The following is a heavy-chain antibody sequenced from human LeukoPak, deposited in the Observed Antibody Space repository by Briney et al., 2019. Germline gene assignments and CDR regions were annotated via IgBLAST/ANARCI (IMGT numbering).Heavy chain of an antibody. V-gene: IGHV4-34*01. CDR1: GGSFSGYY. CDR3: AGFNTVDY. CDR2: INNSGST. J-gene: IGHJ4*02. Sequence: SETLSLTCAVYGGSFSGYYWSWIRQPPGKGLEWLGEINNSGSTNYNPSLQSRVTISVDTSKNQFSLKLSSVTAADTAVYYCAGFNTVDYWGQGTLVTVSS. D-gene: IGHD2-8*02.